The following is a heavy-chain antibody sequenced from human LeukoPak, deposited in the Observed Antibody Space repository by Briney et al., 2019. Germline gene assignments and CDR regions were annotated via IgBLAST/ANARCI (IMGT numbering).Heavy chain of an antibody. CDR1: GGSISSYY. J-gene: IGHJ4*02. V-gene: IGHV4-59*01. Sequence: SETLSLTCTVSGGSISSYYWSWIRQPPGKGLEWIGYIYYSGSTNYNPSLKSRVTISVDTSKNQFSLKLSSVIAADTAVYYCARDSGYYYDSSGSLLDYWGQGTLVTVSS. CDR3: ARDSGYYYDSSGSLLDY. D-gene: IGHD3-22*01. CDR2: IYYSGST.